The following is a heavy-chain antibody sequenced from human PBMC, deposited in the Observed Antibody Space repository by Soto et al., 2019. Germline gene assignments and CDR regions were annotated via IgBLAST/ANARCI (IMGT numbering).Heavy chain of an antibody. J-gene: IGHJ4*02. Sequence: ASVKVSCKASGYTFTNYGFSWVRQATGQGLEWMGWMNPYSGNTGYAQKFQGRVTVTRNTSISTVYMELSGLRPDDTAVYYCARRKERSGPHYFDYWGQGSQVTVSS. CDR3: ARRKERSGPHYFDY. CDR1: GYTFTNYG. D-gene: IGHD6-25*01. V-gene: IGHV1-8*02. CDR2: MNPYSGNT.